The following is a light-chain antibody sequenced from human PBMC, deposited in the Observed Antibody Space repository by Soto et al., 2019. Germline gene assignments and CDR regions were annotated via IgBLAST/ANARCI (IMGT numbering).Light chain of an antibody. J-gene: IGKJ2*01. CDR2: GAS. V-gene: IGKV3-20*01. CDR3: QQYGSSPRLEGEYT. Sequence: EIVLTQSPGTLSLSPGERATLSCRASQSVSSSYLAWYQQKPGQAPRLLIYGASSRATGIPDRFSGSGSGTDFTLTISRLEPEDFAVYYCQQYGSSPRLEGEYTFGQGTKLEIK. CDR1: QSVSSSY.